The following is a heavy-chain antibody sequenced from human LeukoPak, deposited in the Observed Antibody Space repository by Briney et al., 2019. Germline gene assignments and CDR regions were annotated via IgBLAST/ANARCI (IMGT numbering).Heavy chain of an antibody. CDR3: VKDSNPASWNLAFDV. Sequence: ASLIPSCAASGSFFSSYAITWGRPAPGEGLEWGSSFVLYGGTTHYQDSVKGRFTISKDNSKNTLYLQLAILRADDTAVYYCVKDSNPASWNLAFDVSGEGRMVAASS. CDR1: GSFFSSYA. J-gene: IGHJ3*01. D-gene: IGHD1-1*01. CDR2: FVLYGGTT. V-gene: IGHV3-23*01.